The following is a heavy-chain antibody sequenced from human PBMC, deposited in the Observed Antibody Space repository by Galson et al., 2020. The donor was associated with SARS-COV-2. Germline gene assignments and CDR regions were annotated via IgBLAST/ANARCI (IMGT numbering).Heavy chain of an antibody. CDR1: GGSISSGSYY. Sequence: SQTLPLTCTVSGGSISSGSYYWSWIRQPAGQGLEWIGRIYSSGSTNYKPSLTSRVTISVDTSKNQFSLKLSSVTAADAAVYYCARDSRPTLNDFWSGYYTYYYYGMDVWGQGTTVTVAS. J-gene: IGHJ6*02. V-gene: IGHV4-61*02. CDR2: IYSSGST. D-gene: IGHD3-3*01. CDR3: ARDSRPTLNDFWSGYYTYYYYGMDV.